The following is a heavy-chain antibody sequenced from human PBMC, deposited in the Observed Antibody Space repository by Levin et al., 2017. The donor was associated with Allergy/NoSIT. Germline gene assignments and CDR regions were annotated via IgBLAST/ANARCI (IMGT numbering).Heavy chain of an antibody. D-gene: IGHD4-17*01. CDR1: GFTFRDHY. Sequence: GESLKISCAASGFTFRDHYMDWVRQAPGKGLEWVGRIRNKAKTYTTSYAASVRGRFTVSRDDSKNSVYLQMNSLTAEDTAVYHCTRVNYVDSRGSSLDALDIWGRGTMVSVSS. CDR3: TRVNYVDSRGSSLDALDI. CDR2: IRNKAKTYTT. J-gene: IGHJ3*02. V-gene: IGHV3-72*01.